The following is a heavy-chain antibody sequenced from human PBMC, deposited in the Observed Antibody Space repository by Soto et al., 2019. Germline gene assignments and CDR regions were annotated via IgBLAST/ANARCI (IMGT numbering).Heavy chain of an antibody. CDR3: ARDLLRHYNWNDFRNNWFDP. CDR1: GFTFSSYA. Sequence: PGGSLRLSCAASGFTFSSYAMHWVRQAPGKGLEWVAVISYDGSNKYYADSVMGRFTISRDNSKNTLYLQMNSLRAEDTAVYYCARDLLRHYNWNDFRNNWFDPWGQGTLVTVSS. D-gene: IGHD1-20*01. CDR2: ISYDGSNK. V-gene: IGHV3-30-3*01. J-gene: IGHJ5*02.